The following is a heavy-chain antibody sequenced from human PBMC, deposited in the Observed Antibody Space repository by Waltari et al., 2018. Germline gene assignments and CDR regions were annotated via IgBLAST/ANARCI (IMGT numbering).Heavy chain of an antibody. Sequence: QVQLQQWGAGLLKPSETLSLTCAVYGGSFSGYYWSWIGKPPGKGLEWIGEINHSGSTNYNPSLKSRVTISVDTSKNQFSLKLSSVTAADTAVYYCARGAAGSRGGNWFDPWGQGTLVTVSS. CDR1: GGSFSGYY. CDR3: ARGAAGSRGGNWFDP. V-gene: IGHV4-34*01. D-gene: IGHD6-19*01. J-gene: IGHJ5*02. CDR2: INHSGST.